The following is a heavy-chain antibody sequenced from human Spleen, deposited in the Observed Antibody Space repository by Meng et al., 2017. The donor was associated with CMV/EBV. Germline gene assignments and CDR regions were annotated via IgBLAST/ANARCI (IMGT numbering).Heavy chain of an antibody. D-gene: IGHD2-15*01. J-gene: IGHJ3*01. Sequence: ASVKVSCKASGYTFSSHGISWVRQAPGQGLEWMGWITFYNGKTKYAPKVQGRVTMTADTSTSTAYMELRGLTSDGTAVYYCVRDIVVDAFDLWGQGTMVTVSS. CDR1: GYTFSSHG. CDR3: VRDIVVDAFDL. CDR2: ITFYNGKT. V-gene: IGHV1-18*01.